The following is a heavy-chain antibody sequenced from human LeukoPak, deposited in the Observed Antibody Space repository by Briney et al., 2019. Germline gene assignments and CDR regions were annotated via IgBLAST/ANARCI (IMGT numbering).Heavy chain of an antibody. CDR3: ARDMSITTVRGVIILDAFDI. CDR1: GFTFGNYW. V-gene: IGHV3-7*03. D-gene: IGHD3-10*01. J-gene: IGHJ3*02. CDR2: IKQDGSEK. Sequence: PGGSLRLSCAASGFTFGNYWMTWVRQAPGKGLECVANIKQDGSEKYFLDSVKGRFTISRDNAKNSLYLQMNSLGAEDTAVYYCARDMSITTVRGVIILDAFDIWGQGTMVTVSS.